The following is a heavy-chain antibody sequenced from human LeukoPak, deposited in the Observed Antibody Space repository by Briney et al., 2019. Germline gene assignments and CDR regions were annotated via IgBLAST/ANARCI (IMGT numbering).Heavy chain of an antibody. CDR3: ARLYASGWSPTFDY. V-gene: IGHV4-59*01. CDR2: IYRSGRT. D-gene: IGHD6-19*01. CDR1: GRSLSGYY. Sequence: SETLSLTCTVSGRSLSGYYWGWIRQPPGKGLAWIGYIYRSGRTNYNPSVRSRVSISLDTSKNQFSLELRSVAAADTAVYFCARLYASGWSPTFDYWGQGILVTVST. J-gene: IGHJ4*02.